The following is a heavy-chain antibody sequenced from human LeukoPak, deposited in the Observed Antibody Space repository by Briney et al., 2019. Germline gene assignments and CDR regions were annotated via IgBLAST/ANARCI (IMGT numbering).Heavy chain of an antibody. CDR2: IYSSGNT. J-gene: IGHJ4*02. Sequence: PGGSLRLSCAASGLTVSSNYLNWVRQAPGKGLEWVSIIYSSGNTYYADSVKGRFIISRDNSKNTLYLQTTSLRLEDTAVYYCARERRYCSGVNCYSGLDYWGQGTRVTVSS. D-gene: IGHD2-15*01. V-gene: IGHV3-53*01. CDR1: GLTVSSNY. CDR3: ARERRYCSGVNCYSGLDY.